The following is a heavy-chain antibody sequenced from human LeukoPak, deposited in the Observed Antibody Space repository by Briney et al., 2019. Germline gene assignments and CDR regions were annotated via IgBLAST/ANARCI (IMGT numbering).Heavy chain of an antibody. CDR2: FDGNGPNT. J-gene: IGHJ4*02. CDR3: AKPRTTGLGWAQFDY. CDR1: GFTFSSYA. D-gene: IGHD2-8*02. Sequence: GGSLRLSCAASGFTFSSYAMHWVRQAPGKGLEWVSGFDGNGPNTYYADSVKGRWTISRDNSRNTLYLEMNSLRPEDTAIYYCAKPRTTGLGWAQFDYWGQGSLVTVSS. V-gene: IGHV3-23*01.